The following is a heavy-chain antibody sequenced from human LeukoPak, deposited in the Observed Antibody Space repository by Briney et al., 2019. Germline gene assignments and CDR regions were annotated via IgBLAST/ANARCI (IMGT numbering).Heavy chain of an antibody. Sequence: ASVKVSCKASGYTFTGYYMHWVRQAPGQGLEWMGWINPNSGGTNYAQKFQGRVTMTRDTSISTAYMELSRLRSDDTAAYYCARGAWYYDILTGYYNYWGQGTLVTVSS. CDR1: GYTFTGYY. J-gene: IGHJ4*02. CDR3: ARGAWYYDILTGYYNY. D-gene: IGHD3-9*01. V-gene: IGHV1-2*02. CDR2: INPNSGGT.